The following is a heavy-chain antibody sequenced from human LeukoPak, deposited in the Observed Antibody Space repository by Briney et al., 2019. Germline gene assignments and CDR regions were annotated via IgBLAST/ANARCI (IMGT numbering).Heavy chain of an antibody. J-gene: IGHJ6*03. CDR1: AYSFICYY. Sequence: ASVKVSCKASAYSFICYYMHWVRQAPGQWLEWMGWINPNTGGTNFAQNFRGRVTMTWDTSSSTVYMELTRLRSDDTALYFCARDLGYGEKGHEIPRGYMDVWGKGTTVTVSS. CDR3: ARDLGYGEKGHEIPRGYMDV. D-gene: IGHD5-12*01. CDR2: INPNTGGT. V-gene: IGHV1-2*02.